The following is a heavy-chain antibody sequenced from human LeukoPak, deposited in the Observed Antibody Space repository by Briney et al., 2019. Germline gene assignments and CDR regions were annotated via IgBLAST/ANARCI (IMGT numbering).Heavy chain of an antibody. CDR2: IKSDGSST. CDR1: GFTFRTFW. J-gene: IGHJ6*02. V-gene: IGHV3-74*01. CDR3: ARGNYYGMDV. Sequence: GGSLRLSSAASGFTFRTFWMHWVRQAPGKGLVWVSSIKSDGSSTTYADSVKGRFTISRDNAKYTLYLQMSSLRAEDTAIYYCARGNYYGMDVWGQGTTVTVSS.